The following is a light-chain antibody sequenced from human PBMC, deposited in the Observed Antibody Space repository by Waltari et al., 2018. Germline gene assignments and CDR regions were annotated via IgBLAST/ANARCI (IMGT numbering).Light chain of an antibody. J-gene: IGKJ3*01. CDR2: AAS. Sequence: DIQMPQSPSSLSASVGDRVTIPCRASQSISSHLNWYQQKPGKAPKLLIYAASSLQSGVPSRFSGSGSGTDFTLTISSLQPEDFATYYCQQSYSTPRFTFGPGTKVDIK. CDR3: QQSYSTPRFT. V-gene: IGKV1-39*01. CDR1: QSISSH.